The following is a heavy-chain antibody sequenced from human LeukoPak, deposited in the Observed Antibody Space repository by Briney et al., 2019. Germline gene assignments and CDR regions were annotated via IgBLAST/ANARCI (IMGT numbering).Heavy chain of an antibody. CDR1: GGSFSGYY. Sequence: KPSETLSLTCAVYGGSFSGYYWSWIRQPPGKGLEWIGEINHSGSTNYNPSLKSRVTISVDTSKNQFSLRLSSVTAADTAVYYCASAYCGGDCPFDYWGQGTLVTVSS. CDR2: INHSGST. J-gene: IGHJ4*02. D-gene: IGHD2-21*02. V-gene: IGHV4-34*01. CDR3: ASAYCGGDCPFDY.